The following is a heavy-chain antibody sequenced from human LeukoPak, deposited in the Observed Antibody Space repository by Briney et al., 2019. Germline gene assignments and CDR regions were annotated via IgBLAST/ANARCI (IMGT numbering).Heavy chain of an antibody. Sequence: QPGGSLRLSCAASGFTFSTNAMAWVRQAPGKGLEWVSAFGGTGGDINYADSVKGRFTISRDNSKGSLYLQMNSLRAEDTAVYYCAKDILRWAFDYWGQGILVTVSS. CDR3: AKDILRWAFDY. V-gene: IGHV3-23*01. CDR2: FGGTGGDI. D-gene: IGHD4-23*01. J-gene: IGHJ4*02. CDR1: GFTFSTNA.